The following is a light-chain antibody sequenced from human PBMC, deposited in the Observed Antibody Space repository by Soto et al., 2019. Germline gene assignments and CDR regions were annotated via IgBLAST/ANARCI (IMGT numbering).Light chain of an antibody. CDR1: QSLLHSNGYNY. CDR2: LGS. CDR3: MQALQTPPKWT. J-gene: IGKJ1*01. Sequence: DIVMTQSPLSLPVTPGEPASISCRSSQSLLHSNGYNYLDWYLQKPGQSPQLLIYLGSNRASGVPDRFSGSGSGTDFTLKISRVEAEDVGVYYCMQALQTPPKWTFGQGTKVDIK. V-gene: IGKV2-28*01.